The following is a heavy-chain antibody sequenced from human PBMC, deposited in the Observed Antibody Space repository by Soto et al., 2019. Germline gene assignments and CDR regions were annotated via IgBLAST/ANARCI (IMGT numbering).Heavy chain of an antibody. CDR3: ARGPSGDKVDS. J-gene: IGHJ4*02. Sequence: QVQLQESGPGLVKPSQTLSLTCTVSGGSISTVDYWWSWIRQSPDMGLEWIGHIYAGGRTYNNPSRESRVTMSVDTSKSQLSLTLSSVSAADTAVYYCARGPSGDKVDSWGQGTLVTVSS. CDR2: IYAGGRT. CDR1: GGSISTVDYW. D-gene: IGHD7-27*01. V-gene: IGHV4-30-4*01.